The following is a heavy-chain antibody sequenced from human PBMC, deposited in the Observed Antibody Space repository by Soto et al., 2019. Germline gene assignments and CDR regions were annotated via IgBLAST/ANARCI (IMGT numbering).Heavy chain of an antibody. Sequence: SVKLSCKASAGTFSSYAISWVRRAPGQGLEWTGRIIPILGIANYAQKFQGRVTITADKSTSTAYMELSSLRSEDTAVYYCAGSYCGGDCYFAERNLPQHWGQGTLVTVSS. CDR2: IIPILGIA. V-gene: IGHV1-69*04. CDR1: AGTFSSYA. D-gene: IGHD2-21*01. J-gene: IGHJ1*01. CDR3: AGSYCGGDCYFAERNLPQH.